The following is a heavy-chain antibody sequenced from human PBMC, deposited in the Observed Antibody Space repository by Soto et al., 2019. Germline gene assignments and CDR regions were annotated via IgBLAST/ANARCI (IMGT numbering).Heavy chain of an antibody. CDR2: IKQGGSEK. CDR3: ARNIPATGRGDAFDI. Sequence: EVQLVESGGYLVQPGGSLRLSCAASGFTFSRSSMSWVRQAPGKGLEWVANIKQGGSEKYYVASVKGRFTISRDNAKNSLYLQMDSLTAEDTAVYYCARNIPATGRGDAFDIWGQGTMVTVSS. J-gene: IGHJ3*02. CDR1: GFTFSRSS. D-gene: IGHD6-13*01. V-gene: IGHV3-7*01.